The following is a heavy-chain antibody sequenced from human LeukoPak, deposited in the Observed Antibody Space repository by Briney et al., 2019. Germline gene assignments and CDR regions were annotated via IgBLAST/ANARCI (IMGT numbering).Heavy chain of an antibody. D-gene: IGHD6-13*01. CDR2: IWYDGSDK. Sequence: GGSLRLSCAASGFTFSSYGMHWVRQAPGKGLEWVAVIWYDGSDKYYADSVKGRFTISRDSSKNTLYLQMNSLRAEDTAVYYCARDRSSSWSNFDYWGQGTLVTVSS. V-gene: IGHV3-33*01. J-gene: IGHJ4*02. CDR1: GFTFSSYG. CDR3: ARDRSSSWSNFDY.